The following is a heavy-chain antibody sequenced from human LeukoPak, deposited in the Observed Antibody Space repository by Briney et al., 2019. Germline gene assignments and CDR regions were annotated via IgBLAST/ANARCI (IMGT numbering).Heavy chain of an antibody. CDR3: ARDIRGERYFDL. J-gene: IGHJ2*01. CDR1: GGSFSGYY. CDR2: IYTSGST. V-gene: IGHV4-4*07. Sequence: SETLSLTCAVYGGSFSGYYWSWIRQPAGKGLEWIGRIYTSGSTNYNPSLKSRVTMSVDTSKNQFSLKLSSVTAADTAVYYCARDIRGERYFDLWGRGTLVTVSS. D-gene: IGHD3-16*01.